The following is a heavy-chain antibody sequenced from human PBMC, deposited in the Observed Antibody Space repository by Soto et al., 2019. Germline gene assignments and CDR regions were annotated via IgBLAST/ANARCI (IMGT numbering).Heavy chain of an antibody. CDR1: GYTFTSYG. J-gene: IGHJ6*02. CDR2: ISAYNGNT. D-gene: IGHD2-8*01. Sequence: ASVKVSCKASGYTFTSYGISWVRQAPGQGLEWMGWISAYNGNTNYAQKLQGRVTMTTDTSTSTAYMELRSLRSDDTAVYYCARYSKPLMVYATYYYYYGMDVWGQGTTVTVSS. CDR3: ARYSKPLMVYATYYYYYGMDV. V-gene: IGHV1-18*01.